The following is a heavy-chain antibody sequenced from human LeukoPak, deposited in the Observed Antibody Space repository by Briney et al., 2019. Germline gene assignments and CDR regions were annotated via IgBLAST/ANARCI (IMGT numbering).Heavy chain of an antibody. D-gene: IGHD6-13*01. Sequence: ASVKVSCKASGYTFTGYYMHWVRQAPGQGLEWMGWINPNSGGTNYAQKFQGRVTMTRDTSISTAYMELSRLRSEDTAVYYCARGSSSSWYCLGYWGQGTLVTVSS. V-gene: IGHV1-2*02. J-gene: IGHJ4*02. CDR3: ARGSSSSWYCLGY. CDR2: INPNSGGT. CDR1: GYTFTGYY.